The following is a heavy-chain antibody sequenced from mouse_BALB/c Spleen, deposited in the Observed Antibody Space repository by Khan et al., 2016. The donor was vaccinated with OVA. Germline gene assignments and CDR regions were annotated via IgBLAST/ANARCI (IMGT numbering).Heavy chain of an antibody. CDR3: ARGGYGGFAY. CDR2: MFPGDGST. V-gene: IGHV1-85*01. CDR1: GYTFTSYD. Sequence: QVQLKQSGAELVKPGASVKLSCKASGYTFTSYDINWVRQRPEQGLEWIGWMFPGDGSTKYNENFKGKATLTTDKSSSTAYMPLSRLTSEDSGAYFCARGGYGGFAYWGQGTLVTVSA. D-gene: IGHD2-14*01. J-gene: IGHJ3*01.